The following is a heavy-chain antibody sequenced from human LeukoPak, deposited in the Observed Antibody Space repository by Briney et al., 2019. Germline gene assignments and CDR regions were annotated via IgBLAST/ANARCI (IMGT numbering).Heavy chain of an antibody. Sequence: ASVKVSCKASGGTFSSYAISWVRQAPGQGLEWMGGIIPIFGTANYAQKFQGRVTITADESTSTAYMELSSLRSEDTAVYYCARDGGVWFGEGGYGMDVWGQGTTVTVSS. CDR2: IIPIFGTA. CDR3: ARDGGVWFGEGGYGMDV. V-gene: IGHV1-69*13. D-gene: IGHD3-10*01. CDR1: GGTFSSYA. J-gene: IGHJ6*02.